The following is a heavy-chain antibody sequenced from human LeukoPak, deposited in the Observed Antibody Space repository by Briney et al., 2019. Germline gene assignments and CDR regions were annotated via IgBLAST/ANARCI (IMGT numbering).Heavy chain of an antibody. Sequence: GGSLRLSCAASGFTFSSYAMSWVRQAPGKGLEWVSAIRGSGENTYYADSVKGRFTISRDNSKNTLYLEKSSLRAEDTAVYYCAKIHAGDDFDHWGQGTLVTVST. CDR3: AKIHAGDDFDH. D-gene: IGHD3-10*01. J-gene: IGHJ4*02. CDR1: GFTFSSYA. CDR2: IRGSGENT. V-gene: IGHV3-23*01.